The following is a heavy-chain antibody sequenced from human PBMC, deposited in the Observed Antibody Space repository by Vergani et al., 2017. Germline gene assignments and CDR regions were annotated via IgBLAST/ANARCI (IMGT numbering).Heavy chain of an antibody. V-gene: IGHV1-46*01. Sequence: QVQLVQSGAEVKKPGASVKVSCQASGYTFTSYYIHWVRQAPGQGLEWMGIINPSGGSTNYAQKFQGRVNMTRDTYTSTVFMELSSLRSEDTAVYYCARGCGSTSCYKRGEDWFDPWGQGTLVTVSS. CDR2: INPSGGST. CDR1: GYTFTSYY. CDR3: ARGCGSTSCYKRGEDWFDP. D-gene: IGHD2-2*02. J-gene: IGHJ5*02.